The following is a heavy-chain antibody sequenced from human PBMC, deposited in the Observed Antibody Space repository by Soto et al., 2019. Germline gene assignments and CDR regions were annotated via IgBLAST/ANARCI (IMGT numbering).Heavy chain of an antibody. CDR1: GFTFSSYA. V-gene: IGHV3-23*01. Sequence: GGSLRLSCAASGFTFSSYAMSWVRQAPGKGLEWVSAISGSGGSTYYADSVKGRFTISRDNSKNTLYLQMNSLRAEDTAVYYCAKDVAMIVVVIPTTFDYWGQGTLVTVSS. CDR3: AKDVAMIVVVIPTTFDY. J-gene: IGHJ4*02. D-gene: IGHD3-22*01. CDR2: ISGSGGST.